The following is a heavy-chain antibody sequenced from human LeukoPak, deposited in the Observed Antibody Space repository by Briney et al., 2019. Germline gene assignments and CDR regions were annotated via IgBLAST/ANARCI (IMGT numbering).Heavy chain of an antibody. J-gene: IGHJ3*02. Sequence: ASEKVSCKASGYTFTGYYMHWVRQAPGQGLEWMGWINPNSGGTNYAQKFQGRVTMTRDTSISTAYMELSRLRSDDTAVYYCARDALLAAAAPDAFDIWGQGTMVTVSS. CDR2: INPNSGGT. CDR3: ARDALLAAAAPDAFDI. V-gene: IGHV1-2*02. CDR1: GYTFTGYY. D-gene: IGHD6-13*01.